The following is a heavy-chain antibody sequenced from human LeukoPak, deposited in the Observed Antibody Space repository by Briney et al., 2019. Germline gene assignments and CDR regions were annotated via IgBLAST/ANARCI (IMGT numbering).Heavy chain of an antibody. D-gene: IGHD2-15*01. V-gene: IGHV3-53*01. J-gene: IGHJ6*02. CDR1: GFTVSSNY. Sequence: GGSLRLSCAASGFTVSSNYMSWVRQAPGRGLGWVSVIYSGGSTYYADSVKGRFTISRDNSKNTLYLQMNSLRAEDTAVYYCARAGVGYCSGGSCYSGYYYYGMDVWGQGTTVTVSS. CDR3: ARAGVGYCSGGSCYSGYYYYGMDV. CDR2: IYSGGST.